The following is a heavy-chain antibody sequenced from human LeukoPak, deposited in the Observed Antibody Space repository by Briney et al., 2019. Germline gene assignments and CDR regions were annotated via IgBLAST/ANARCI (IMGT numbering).Heavy chain of an antibody. CDR1: GGTFSSYT. J-gene: IGHJ4*02. V-gene: IGHV1-69*02. CDR3: ARLTVTLYSYGSARDDY. D-gene: IGHD5-18*01. Sequence: SVKVSCKASGGTFSSYTISWVRQAPGQGLEWMGRIIPILGIANYAQKFQGRVTITADKSTSAAYMELSSLRSEDTAVYYCARLTVTLYSYGSARDDYWGQGTLVTVSS. CDR2: IIPILGIA.